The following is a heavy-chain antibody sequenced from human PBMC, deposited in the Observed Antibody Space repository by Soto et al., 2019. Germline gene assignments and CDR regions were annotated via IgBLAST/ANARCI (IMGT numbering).Heavy chain of an antibody. CDR3: ARVEDRSSTSCPGVNWFDP. J-gene: IGHJ5*02. Sequence: SETLSLTCTVSGGSISSYYWSWIRQPPGKGLEWIGYIYYSGSTNYNPSLKSRVTISVDTSKNQFSLKLSSVTAADTAVYYCARVEDRSSTSCPGVNWFDPWGQGTLVTVSS. V-gene: IGHV4-59*01. CDR2: IYYSGST. D-gene: IGHD2-2*01. CDR1: GGSISSYY.